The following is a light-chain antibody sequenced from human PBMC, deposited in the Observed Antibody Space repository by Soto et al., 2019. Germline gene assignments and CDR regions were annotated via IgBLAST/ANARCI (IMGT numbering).Light chain of an antibody. CDR3: QHFSDYPLT. J-gene: IGKJ4*01. V-gene: IGKV1-5*03. CDR2: LAS. Sequence: DVQMTQSPSTLSASVGDRVTITCRASQSVGNWLAWYQQKPGKAPSLLVYLASNLQTGVPSRFSGVGSGTEFTLTISSLEPEDFETYYCQHFSDYPLTSGRGTKV. CDR1: QSVGNW.